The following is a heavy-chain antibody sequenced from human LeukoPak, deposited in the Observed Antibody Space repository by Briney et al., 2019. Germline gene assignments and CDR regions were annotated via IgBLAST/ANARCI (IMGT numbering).Heavy chain of an antibody. J-gene: IGHJ6*03. CDR1: GFTFSSYE. Sequence: PGGSLRLSCEGSGFTFSSYEMNWVRHAPGKGLEWVSYIHTGSSPTSYADSVKGRFTISRDNAKNSLYLQMNSLRAEDTAVYYCARVRSYFYYYYMDVWGKGTMVTVSS. D-gene: IGHD3-10*01. CDR3: ARVRSYFYYYYMDV. CDR2: IHTGSSPT. V-gene: IGHV3-48*03.